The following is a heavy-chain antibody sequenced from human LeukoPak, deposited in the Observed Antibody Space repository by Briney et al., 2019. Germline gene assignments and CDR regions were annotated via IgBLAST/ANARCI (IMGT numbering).Heavy chain of an antibody. V-gene: IGHV3-73*01. CDR1: GFSFSGFD. CDR2: IRSKGNNYAT. Sequence: GGSLRLSCAASGFSFSGFDIHWVRQASGKGLEWVGRIRSKGNNYATAYAALVRGRFTISRDDSKNTAYLQMNSLKTEDTAVYYCARDPPPGTAAAGTSDYWGQGTLVTVSS. CDR3: ARDPPPGTAAAGTSDY. J-gene: IGHJ4*02. D-gene: IGHD6-13*01.